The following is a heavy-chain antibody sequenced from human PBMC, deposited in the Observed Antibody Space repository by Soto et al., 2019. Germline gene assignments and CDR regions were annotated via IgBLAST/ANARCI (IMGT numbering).Heavy chain of an antibody. Sequence: SGGSLRLSCAASGITFKNIAMSWVRQAPGKGLEWVATIRGSGGRTDYADSVRGRFTISRDTSNNTVYLQLNSLRSEDTAFYYCLTGSHAYFDYWGQGTRVTV. CDR3: LTGSHAYFDY. D-gene: IGHD3-16*01. J-gene: IGHJ4*02. CDR1: GITFKNIA. CDR2: IRGSGGRT. V-gene: IGHV3-23*01.